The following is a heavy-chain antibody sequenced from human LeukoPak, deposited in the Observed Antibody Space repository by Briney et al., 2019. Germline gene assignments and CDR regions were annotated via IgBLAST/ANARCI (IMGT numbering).Heavy chain of an antibody. CDR1: A. V-gene: IGHV1-69*05. J-gene: IGHJ6*03. CDR3: ARGLPPYYYDFWSENYMDV. CDR2: IIPIFGTA. Sequence: AIXWVRQAPGQGVEWMGGIIPIFGTANYAQKFQGRVTITTDESTSTAYIELSSLRSEDTAVHYCARGLPPYYYDFWSENYMDVWGKGTTVTVSS. D-gene: IGHD3-3*01.